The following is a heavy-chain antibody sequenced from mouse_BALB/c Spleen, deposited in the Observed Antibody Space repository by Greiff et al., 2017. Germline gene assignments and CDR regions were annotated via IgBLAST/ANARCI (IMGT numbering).Heavy chain of an antibody. Sequence: VQLKESGPGLVKPSQSLSLTCTVTGYSITSDYAWNWIRQFPGNKLEWMGYISYSGSTSYNPSLKSRISITRDTSKNQFFLQLNSVTTEDTATYYCASAMITTVWFAYWGQGTLVTVSA. J-gene: IGHJ3*01. CDR2: ISYSGST. CDR3: ASAMITTVWFAY. CDR1: GYSITSDYA. V-gene: IGHV3-2*02. D-gene: IGHD2-4*01.